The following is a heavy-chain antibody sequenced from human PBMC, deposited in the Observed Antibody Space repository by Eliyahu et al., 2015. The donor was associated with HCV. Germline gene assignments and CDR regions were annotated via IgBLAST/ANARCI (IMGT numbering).Heavy chain of an antibody. CDR3: AREGYDSSGSYALFY. CDR2: INPSGGST. CDR1: GYTFSSYY. V-gene: IGHV1-46*03. J-gene: IGHJ4*02. D-gene: IGHD3-22*01. Sequence: QVQLVQSGAEVKKPGASVKVSCKASGYTFSSYYMHWVRQAPGQGLEWMGIINPSGGSTGYAQKFQGRVTMTRDTSTTTVYMELSSLRSEDTAVYYCAREGYDSSGSYALFYWGQGTLVTVSS.